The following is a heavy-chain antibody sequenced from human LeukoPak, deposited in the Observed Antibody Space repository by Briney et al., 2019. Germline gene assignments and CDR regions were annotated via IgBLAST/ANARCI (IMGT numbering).Heavy chain of an antibody. J-gene: IGHJ4*02. D-gene: IGHD3-16*01. CDR1: GGSLTTYY. Sequence: SETLSLSCTVSGGSLTTYYWSWIRQSPRKGLEWIADIYYSASTNYNPSLKSRVTISVDTSKNQFSLRLSSVTAADTAVYYCARGEPYDYVWGSYRAYYFDPWGQGTLVTVSS. CDR3: ARGEPYDYVWGSYRAYYFDP. V-gene: IGHV4-59*01. CDR2: IYYSAST.